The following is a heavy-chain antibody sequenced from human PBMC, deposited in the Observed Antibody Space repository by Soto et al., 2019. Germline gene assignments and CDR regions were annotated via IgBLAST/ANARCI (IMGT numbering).Heavy chain of an antibody. CDR1: GGSISSGGYY. CDR3: ARDGVDTAMAIDH. D-gene: IGHD5-18*01. CDR2: IYYSGST. J-gene: IGHJ4*02. Sequence: QVQLQESGPGLVKPSQTLSLTCTVSGGSISSGGYYWSWIRQHPGKGLEWIGYIYYSGSTYYNPSLTSRVTISVDTSKNQFSLKLSSVTAADTAVYYCARDGVDTAMAIDHWGQGTLVTVSS. V-gene: IGHV4-31*03.